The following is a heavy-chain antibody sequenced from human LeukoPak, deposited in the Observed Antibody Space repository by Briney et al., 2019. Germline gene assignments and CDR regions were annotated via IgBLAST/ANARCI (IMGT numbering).Heavy chain of an antibody. D-gene: IGHD2-15*01. CDR3: ARVEDDYNWFDP. CDR2: IYYSGST. Sequence: SETLSLTCTVSGGSISSGGYYWSWIRQPPGKGLEWIGYIYYSGSTYYNPSLKSRVTISVDTSKNQFSLKLSSVTAADTAVYYCARVEDDYNWFDPWGQGTLVTVSS. CDR1: GGSISSGGYY. V-gene: IGHV4-31*03. J-gene: IGHJ5*02.